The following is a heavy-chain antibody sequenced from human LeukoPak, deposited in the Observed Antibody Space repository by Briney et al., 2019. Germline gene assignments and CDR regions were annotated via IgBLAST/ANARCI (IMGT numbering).Heavy chain of an antibody. V-gene: IGHV3-30-3*01. CDR1: GFTFSSYA. D-gene: IGHD2-21*02. CDR2: ISHDGRSE. Sequence: WGSLRLSCAASGFTFSSYAMHWVRQTPGKGLDWVAVISHDGRSEHYAASVKGRFTISRDNSKNTMDLQMNSLRADDTAVYYCAREVGRDCPFDYWGQGTLVTVSS. J-gene: IGHJ4*02. CDR3: AREVGRDCPFDY.